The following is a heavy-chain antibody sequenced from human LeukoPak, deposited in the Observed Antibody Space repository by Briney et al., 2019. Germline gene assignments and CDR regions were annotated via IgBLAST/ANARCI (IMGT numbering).Heavy chain of an antibody. CDR2: IYHSGST. CDR3: ARQLLWIGEFPYYFDS. Sequence: TLSLTCTVSGYSISSGYYWGWIRQPPGKGLEWIGSIYHSGSTYYNPSLKSRVTISLDTSKNQFSLKLSSVTAADTAVYYCARQLLWIGEFPYYFDSWGQGTLVTVSS. V-gene: IGHV4-38-2*02. CDR1: GYSISSGYY. J-gene: IGHJ4*02. D-gene: IGHD3-10*01.